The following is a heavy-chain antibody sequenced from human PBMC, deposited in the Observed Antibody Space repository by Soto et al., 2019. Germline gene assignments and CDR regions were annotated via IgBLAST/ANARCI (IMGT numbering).Heavy chain of an antibody. D-gene: IGHD5-18*01. V-gene: IGHV4-59*01. J-gene: IGHJ4*02. CDR2: IYYSGST. CDR1: GGSISSYY. CDR3: ARAGGYSYDRHHSSWYYFDY. Sequence: PSETLSLTCTVSGGSISSYYWSWIRQPPGKGLEWIGYIYYSGSTNYSPSLKSRVTISVDTSKNQFSLKLSSVTAADTAVYYCARAGGYSYDRHHSSWYYFDYWGQGTLVTVSS.